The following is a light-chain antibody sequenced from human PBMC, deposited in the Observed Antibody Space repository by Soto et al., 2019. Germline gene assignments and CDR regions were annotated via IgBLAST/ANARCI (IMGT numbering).Light chain of an antibody. CDR2: GAS. CDR1: QSVTSTY. V-gene: IGKV3-20*01. Sequence: VLTQSPGTLSLSPGERATLSCRASQSVTSTYLAWYQQKPGQAPRLLIYGASSRATGVPDRFSGSGSGTDFTLTISRLEPEDFAVYYCQQYGSSPLTFGGGTKVEIK. CDR3: QQYGSSPLT. J-gene: IGKJ4*01.